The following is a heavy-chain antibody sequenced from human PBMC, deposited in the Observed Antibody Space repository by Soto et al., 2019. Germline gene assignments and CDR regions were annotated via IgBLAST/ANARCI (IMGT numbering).Heavy chain of an antibody. D-gene: IGHD2-15*01. V-gene: IGHV4-30-4*01. CDR1: GGSISSGDYY. J-gene: IGHJ5*02. CDR3: ARGGPTGGSYKYNWFDP. CDR2: IYYSGRT. Sequence: QVQLQESGPGLVKPSQTLSLTCTASGGSISSGDYYWSWIRQPPGKGLEWIGYIYYSGRTYYNPSLKSRVTISVKTSKNQFSLKLSSVTAADTAVYYCARGGPTGGSYKYNWFDPWGQGTLVTVSS.